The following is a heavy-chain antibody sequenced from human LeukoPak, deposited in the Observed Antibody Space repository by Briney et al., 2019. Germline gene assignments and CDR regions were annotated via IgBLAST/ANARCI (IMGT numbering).Heavy chain of an antibody. Sequence: GGSLRLSCAASGFTVSSNYMGWVRQAPGKGLEWVSVIYSGGSTYYADSVKGRFTISRDNSKNTLYLQMNSLRAEDTAVYYCAREYSGSSYYFDYWGQGTLVTVSS. CDR1: GFTVSSNY. CDR3: AREYSGSSYYFDY. D-gene: IGHD1-26*01. J-gene: IGHJ4*02. V-gene: IGHV3-66*02. CDR2: IYSGGST.